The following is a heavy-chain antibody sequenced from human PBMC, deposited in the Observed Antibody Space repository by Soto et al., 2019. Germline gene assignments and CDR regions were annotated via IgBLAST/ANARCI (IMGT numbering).Heavy chain of an antibody. Sequence: ASVKVSCKASGGTIGSYSISWVRQAPGQGLEWMGGIIPIFGTANYAQKFQGRVTITADESTSTAYMELSSLRSEDTAVYYCASGGYYDSSGYTWFDPWGQGTLVTVSS. D-gene: IGHD3-22*01. J-gene: IGHJ5*02. CDR2: IIPIFGTA. CDR1: GGTIGSYS. V-gene: IGHV1-69*13. CDR3: ASGGYYDSSGYTWFDP.